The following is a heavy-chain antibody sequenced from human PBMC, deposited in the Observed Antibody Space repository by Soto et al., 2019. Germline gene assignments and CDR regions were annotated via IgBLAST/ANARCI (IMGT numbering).Heavy chain of an antibody. CDR3: ASSDFWSGYTDYYYYGMDV. CDR2: IIPIFGTA. V-gene: IGHV1-69*13. J-gene: IGHJ6*02. CDR1: GGTFSSYA. D-gene: IGHD3-3*01. Sequence: ASVKVSCKASGGTFSSYAISWVRQAPGQGLEWMGGIIPIFGTANYAQKFQGRVTITADQSTSTAYMEPSRLRSEDTAVYYCASSDFWSGYTDYYYYGMDVWGQGTTVTVS.